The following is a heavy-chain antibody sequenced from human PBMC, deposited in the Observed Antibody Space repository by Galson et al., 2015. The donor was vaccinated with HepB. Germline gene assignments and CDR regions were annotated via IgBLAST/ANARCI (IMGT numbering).Heavy chain of an antibody. CDR3: ARNHKVVPAAIGDDY. CDR1: GFTFSSYS. CDR2: ISSSSSYI. V-gene: IGHV3-21*01. J-gene: IGHJ4*02. D-gene: IGHD2-2*02. Sequence: SLRLSCAASGFTFSSYSMNWVRQAPGKGLEWVSSISSSSSYIYYADSVKGRFTISRDNAKNSLYLQMNSLRAEDTAVYYCARNHKVVPAAIGDDYWGQGTLVTVSS.